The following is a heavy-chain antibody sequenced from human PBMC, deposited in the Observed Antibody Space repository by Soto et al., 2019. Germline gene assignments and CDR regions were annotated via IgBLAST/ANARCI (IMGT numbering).Heavy chain of an antibody. J-gene: IGHJ4*02. CDR1: GFTFSSYA. CDR3: AKDGYSSSRVPDY. CDR2: ISGSGGST. D-gene: IGHD6-13*01. Sequence: SLRLSCAASGFTFSSYAMSWVRQAPGKGLEWVSAISGSGGSTYYADSVKGRFTISRDNSKNTLYLQMNSLRAEDTAVYYCAKDGYSSSRVPDYWGQGTLVTVSS. V-gene: IGHV3-23*01.